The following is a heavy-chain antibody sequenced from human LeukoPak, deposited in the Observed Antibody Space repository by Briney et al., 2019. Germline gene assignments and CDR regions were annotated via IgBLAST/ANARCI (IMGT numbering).Heavy chain of an antibody. Sequence: SETLSLNCTVSGGSISSYYWSWIRQPPGQGLEWFGYIYTSGSTNYNPSLKSRVTISVDTPKNQFSLRLSSVTAADTAVYYCARQGGRWLEIDYWGQGTLVTVSS. J-gene: IGHJ4*02. CDR2: IYTSGST. V-gene: IGHV4-4*09. CDR3: ARQGGRWLEIDY. CDR1: GGSISSYY. D-gene: IGHD5-24*01.